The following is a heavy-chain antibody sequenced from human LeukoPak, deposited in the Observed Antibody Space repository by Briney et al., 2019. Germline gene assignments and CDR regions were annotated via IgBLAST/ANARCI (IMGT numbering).Heavy chain of an antibody. D-gene: IGHD6-19*01. CDR1: GGSVSSGTYY. J-gene: IGHJ4*02. Sequence: PSETLSLTCTVSGGSVSSGTYYWRWIRQPPGKGLECIGNIYYSGSTNYNPSLKSRVTISVDTSKNQFSLKLSSVTAADTAVYYCARGYGSGWYFDYWGQGTLVTVSS. CDR2: IYYSGST. CDR3: ARGYGSGWYFDY. V-gene: IGHV4-61*01.